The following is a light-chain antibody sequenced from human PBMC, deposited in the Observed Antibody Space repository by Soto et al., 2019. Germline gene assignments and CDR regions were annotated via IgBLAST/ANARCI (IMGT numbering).Light chain of an antibody. V-gene: IGKV3-11*01. CDR2: DAS. CDR1: QSISNY. Sequence: EIVVTQSRATLSLSPGESATLSYTASQSISNYLAWYQQQPGQAPRLLIYDASIRATGIPARFSGSGSGTDLTLTISSLQPDDFATYYCQHYNSYSEAFGQGTKVDIK. CDR3: QHYNSYSEA. J-gene: IGKJ1*01.